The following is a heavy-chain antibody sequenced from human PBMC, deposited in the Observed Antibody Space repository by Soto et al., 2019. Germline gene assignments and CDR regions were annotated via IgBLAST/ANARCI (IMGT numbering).Heavy chain of an antibody. Sequence: QVQLVQSGAEVTKPGSSVKVSCKASGGTFSSYAISWVRQAPGQGLEWMGGIIPIFGTANYAQKFQGRVTITADESTSTAYMELSSLRSEDTAVYYCAGMTTVTTVPWYFGLWGRGTLVTVSS. CDR1: GGTFSSYA. V-gene: IGHV1-69*12. CDR3: AGMTTVTTVPWYFGL. J-gene: IGHJ2*01. CDR2: IIPIFGTA. D-gene: IGHD4-17*01.